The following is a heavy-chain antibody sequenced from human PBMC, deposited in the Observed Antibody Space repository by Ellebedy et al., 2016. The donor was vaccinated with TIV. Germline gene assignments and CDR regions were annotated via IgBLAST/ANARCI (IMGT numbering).Heavy chain of an antibody. CDR3: AREPGVTTGEGAY. J-gene: IGHJ4*02. CDR1: GYTFTRYY. CDR2: INPSGGST. D-gene: IGHD4-17*01. V-gene: IGHV1-46*01. Sequence: ASVKVSCKASGYTFTRYYMHWVRQAPGQGLEWMGIINPSGGSTSYAQKFQGRVTITRDTSTSTVYMELSSLRSEDTAVYYCAREPGVTTGEGAYWGQGTLVTVSS.